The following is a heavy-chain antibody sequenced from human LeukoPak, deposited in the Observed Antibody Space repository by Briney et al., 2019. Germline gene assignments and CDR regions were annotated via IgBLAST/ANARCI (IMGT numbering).Heavy chain of an antibody. CDR1: GFTFSDHY. CDR3: ARVEYSSGSYFDY. D-gene: IGHD3-22*01. Sequence: GGSLRLSCAASGFTFSDHYMDWVRQAPGKGLEWVGRTRNRANSYTTEYAASVKGRFTISRDDSKNSLYLQMNSLKTEDTAVYYCARVEYSSGSYFDYWGRGTLVTVSS. V-gene: IGHV3-72*01. CDR2: TRNRANSYTT. J-gene: IGHJ4*02.